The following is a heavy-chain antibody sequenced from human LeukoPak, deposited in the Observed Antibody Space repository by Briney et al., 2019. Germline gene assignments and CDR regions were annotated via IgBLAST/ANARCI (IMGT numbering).Heavy chain of an antibody. J-gene: IGHJ3*02. CDR2: ISSTSRYI. D-gene: IGHD6-13*01. V-gene: IGHV3-21*01. CDR1: RFSISSQS. Sequence: GGSLRLSCVASRFSISSQSLNWVRQAPGKGLEWVSSISSTSRYIFYRDSVKGRFTISRDNAKNSVYLQMNSLTSEDTAMYFCARVSGPTIATAGILGSLDIWGHGTLVSVSS. CDR3: ARVSGPTIATAGILGSLDI.